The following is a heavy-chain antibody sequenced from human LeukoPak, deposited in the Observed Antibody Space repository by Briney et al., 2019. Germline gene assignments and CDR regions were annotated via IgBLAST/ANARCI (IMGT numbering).Heavy chain of an antibody. CDR2: IYYSGST. D-gene: IGHD3-10*01. J-gene: IGHJ4*02. V-gene: IGHV4-59*04. Sequence: KPSETLSLTCTVSGGSISSYYWSWLRQPPGKGLEWIGYIYYSGSTYYNPSLKSRVTISVDTSKNQFSLKLSSVTAADTAVYYCARDMVVRGVYDYWGQGTLVTVSS. CDR1: GGSISSYY. CDR3: ARDMVVRGVYDY.